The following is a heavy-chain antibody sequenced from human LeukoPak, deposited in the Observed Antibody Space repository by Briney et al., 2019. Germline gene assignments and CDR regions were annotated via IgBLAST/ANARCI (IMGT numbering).Heavy chain of an antibody. J-gene: IGHJ4*02. V-gene: IGHV1-46*01. Sequence: ASVKVSCKASGYTFTSYYMHWVRQAPGQGLEWMGIINPSGGSTSYAQKFQGRVTMTRDTSTSTVYMELSSLRSEDTVVYYCAWSQYSGLGDYWGQGTLVTVSS. CDR1: GYTFTSYY. CDR2: INPSGGST. CDR3: AWSQYSGLGDY. D-gene: IGHD2-15*01.